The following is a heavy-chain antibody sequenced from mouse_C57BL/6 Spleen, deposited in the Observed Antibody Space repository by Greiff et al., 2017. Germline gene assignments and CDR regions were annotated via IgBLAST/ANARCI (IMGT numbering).Heavy chain of an antibody. J-gene: IGHJ2*01. D-gene: IGHD1-1*01. CDR2: IYPGDGDT. CDR1: GYAFSSSW. V-gene: IGHV1-82*01. Sequence: VQLQQSGPELVKPGTSVKISCKASGYAFSSSWMNWVKQRPGKGLEWIGRIYPGDGDTNYNGKFKGKATLTADKSSSTAYMQLSSLTSEDSAVYFCARLGPLLYWGQGTTLTVSS. CDR3: ARLGPLLY.